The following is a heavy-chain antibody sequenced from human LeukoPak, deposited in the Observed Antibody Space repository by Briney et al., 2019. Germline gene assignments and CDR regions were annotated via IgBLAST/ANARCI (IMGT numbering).Heavy chain of an antibody. D-gene: IGHD3-22*01. CDR1: GFTFDDYA. J-gene: IGHJ4*02. V-gene: IGHV3-9*01. Sequence: GGSLRLSCAASGFTFDDYAMHWVRQAPGKGLEWVSGISWNSGSIGYADSVKGRFTISRDNAKNSLYLQMNSLRAEDTAVYYCARSVGSDYYDSSGYYYWGQGTLVTVSS. CDR2: ISWNSGSI. CDR3: ARSVGSDYYDSSGYYY.